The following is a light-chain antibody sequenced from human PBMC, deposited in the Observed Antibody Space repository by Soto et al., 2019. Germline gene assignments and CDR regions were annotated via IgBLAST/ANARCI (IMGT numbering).Light chain of an antibody. J-gene: IGLJ3*02. CDR3: AVWDGSLNGWV. CDR1: SSNIGTNT. CDR2: SND. V-gene: IGLV1-44*01. Sequence: QSVLTQPPSASGTPGQRVTISCSGSSSNIGTNTVNWYQQFPGTAPELLIYSNDQRPSGVPDRFSGSKFGTSASLAIGGLQSDDEADYYCAVWDGSLNGWVFGGGTNVTVL.